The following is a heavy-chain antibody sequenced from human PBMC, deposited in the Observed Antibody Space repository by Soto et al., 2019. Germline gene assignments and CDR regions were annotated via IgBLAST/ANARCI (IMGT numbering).Heavy chain of an antibody. CDR3: AKGSGGLAYYFDY. V-gene: IGHV3-43D*04. D-gene: IGHD2-15*01. J-gene: IGHJ4*02. Sequence: EVQLVESGGVVVQPGGSLRLSCAASGFTFDDYAMHWVRQAPGMGLEWVSLISWDGGSTYYADSVKGRFTISRDNSKNSLYLQMNSLRAEDTALYYCAKGSGGLAYYFDYWGQGTLVTVSS. CDR1: GFTFDDYA. CDR2: ISWDGGST.